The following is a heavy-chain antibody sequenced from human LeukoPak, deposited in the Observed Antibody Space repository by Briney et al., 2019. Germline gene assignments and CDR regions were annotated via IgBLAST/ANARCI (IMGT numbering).Heavy chain of an antibody. Sequence: GGSLRLSCAASGFTFSSYEMNWVRQAPGKGLEWVSYISSSGSTIYYADSVKGRFTISRDNAKNSLYLQMNSLRAEDTAVYYCARAATYYDILTGYYNRGYFDYWGQGTLVTVSS. D-gene: IGHD3-9*01. CDR2: ISSSGSTI. CDR3: ARAATYYDILTGYYNRGYFDY. CDR1: GFTFSSYE. V-gene: IGHV3-48*03. J-gene: IGHJ4*02.